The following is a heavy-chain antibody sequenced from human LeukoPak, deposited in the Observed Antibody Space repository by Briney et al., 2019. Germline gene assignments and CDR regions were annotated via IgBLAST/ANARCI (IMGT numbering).Heavy chain of an antibody. Sequence: GASVKVSCKASGYTFTSYGISWVRQAPGQGLEWMGWISAYNGNTNYAQKLQGRVTMTTDTSTSTAYMELRSLRSEDTAVYYCARDPEAQYYDLWSGYFDYWGQGTLVTVSS. CDR3: ARDPEAQYYDLWSGYFDY. V-gene: IGHV1-18*01. D-gene: IGHD3-3*01. CDR1: GYTFTSYG. J-gene: IGHJ4*02. CDR2: ISAYNGNT.